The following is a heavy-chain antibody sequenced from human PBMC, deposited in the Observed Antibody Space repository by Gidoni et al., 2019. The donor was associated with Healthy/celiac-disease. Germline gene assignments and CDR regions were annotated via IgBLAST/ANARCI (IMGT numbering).Heavy chain of an antibody. CDR3: ARELERRYYYYYGMDV. J-gene: IGHJ6*02. V-gene: IGHV1-69*06. CDR2: IIPIFGTA. CDR1: GGTFSTYA. Sequence: QVQLVQSGAEVKKPGSSVKVSCKASGGTFSTYAISWVRQAPGQGLEWMGGIIPIFGTANYAQKFQGRVTITADKSTSTAYMELSSLRSEDTAVYYCARELERRYYYYYGMDVWGQGTTVTVSS. D-gene: IGHD1-1*01.